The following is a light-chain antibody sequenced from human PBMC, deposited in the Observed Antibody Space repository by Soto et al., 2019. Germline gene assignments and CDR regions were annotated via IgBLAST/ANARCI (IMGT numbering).Light chain of an antibody. Sequence: DIQMTQSPSSLSASIGDRVTITCQASQGIGTFLNWFQQRPGRAPKLMIYDASTFETGVPSRFSGSGSGSDFTFTISGLQPEDIATYYCQQYDVLPPTFGQGTRLEI. CDR1: QGIGTF. CDR3: QQYDVLPPT. V-gene: IGKV1-33*01. CDR2: DAS. J-gene: IGKJ5*01.